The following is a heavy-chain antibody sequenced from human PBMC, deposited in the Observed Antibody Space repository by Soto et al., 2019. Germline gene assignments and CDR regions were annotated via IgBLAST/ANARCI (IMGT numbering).Heavy chain of an antibody. CDR3: ARVTSILVRAREI. Sequence: SETLSLTCTVSGGSISSYYWSWIRQPAGKGLEWIGYIYYSGSTYYNPSLKSRVTVSVDTSKNQFSLKLSSVTAADTAVYYCARVTSILVRAREIWGQGTMVTVSS. CDR1: GGSISSYY. D-gene: IGHD4-4*01. J-gene: IGHJ3*01. CDR2: IYYSGST. V-gene: IGHV4-59*06.